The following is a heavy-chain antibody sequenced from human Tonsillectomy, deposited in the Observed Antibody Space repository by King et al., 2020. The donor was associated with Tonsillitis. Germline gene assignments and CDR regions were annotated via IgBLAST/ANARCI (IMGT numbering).Heavy chain of an antibody. V-gene: IGHV1-69*05. CDR3: ARGPGYCSGGSCYLIDF. CDR2: IITIFGTA. Sequence: QLVQSGAEVKKSGSSVKVSCKASGGTFSSYAINWVRQDPGQGLEWMGGIITIFGTANYVQKFQGRVTITTDESTSTVYMEMSSLRYEDTAVYYCARGPGYCSGGSCYLIDFWGQGTLVTVSS. CDR1: GGTFSSYA. D-gene: IGHD2-15*01. J-gene: IGHJ4*02.